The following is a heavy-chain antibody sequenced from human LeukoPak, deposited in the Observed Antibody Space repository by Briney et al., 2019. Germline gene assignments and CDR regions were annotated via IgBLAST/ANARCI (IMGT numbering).Heavy chain of an antibody. D-gene: IGHD5-18*01. Sequence: GGSLRLSCAASGFTFSSYAMHWVRQAPGKGLEWVAVISYDGSNKYYADSVKGRFTISRDNSKNTLYLQMNSLRAEDTAVYYCAKEDRGYSYGPYWGQGTLVTVSS. J-gene: IGHJ4*02. CDR2: ISYDGSNK. CDR3: AKEDRGYSYGPY. V-gene: IGHV3-30*04. CDR1: GFTFSSYA.